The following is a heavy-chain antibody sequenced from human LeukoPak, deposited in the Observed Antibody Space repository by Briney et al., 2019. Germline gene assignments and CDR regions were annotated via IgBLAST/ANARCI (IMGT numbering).Heavy chain of an antibody. CDR1: GFTFSSYG. Sequence: GGSLRLSCAASGFTFSSYGIHWVRQAPGKGLEWVTFIGYDGRNKYYADSVKGRFTISRDNSKNTLYLQMNSLRAEDTAVYYCAKDNAYYYADYWGQGTLVTDSS. CDR3: AKDNAYYYADY. CDR2: IGYDGRNK. J-gene: IGHJ4*02. V-gene: IGHV3-30*02. D-gene: IGHD3-10*01.